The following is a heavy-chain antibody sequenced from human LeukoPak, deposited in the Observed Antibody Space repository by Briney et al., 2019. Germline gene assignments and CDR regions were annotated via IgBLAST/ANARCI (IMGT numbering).Heavy chain of an antibody. D-gene: IGHD6-19*01. Sequence: GGSLRLSCAASGFTFSSYGMHWVRQAPGKGLEWVAFIRYDGSNKYYADSVKGRFTLSRDNSKNTLYLQMNSLRAEDTAVYYCAKGHTGYSSGWYYFDYWGQGTLVTVSS. CDR3: AKGHTGYSSGWYYFDY. CDR2: IRYDGSNK. V-gene: IGHV3-30*02. J-gene: IGHJ4*02. CDR1: GFTFSSYG.